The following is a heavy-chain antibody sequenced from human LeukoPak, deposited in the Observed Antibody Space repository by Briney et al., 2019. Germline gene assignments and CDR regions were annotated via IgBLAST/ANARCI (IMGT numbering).Heavy chain of an antibody. V-gene: IGHV3-7*04. CDR3: ARDHDYGSDY. CDR2: IKQDGSEK. Sequence: PGGSLRLSCAASGFTFSRYWMSWVRQAPGKGLEWVANIKQDGSEKYYVDSVKGRFTISKDNAKNSLYLQMNSLRAEDTAVYYCARDHDYGSDYWGQGTLVTVSS. CDR1: GFTFSRYW. D-gene: IGHD4-17*01. J-gene: IGHJ4*02.